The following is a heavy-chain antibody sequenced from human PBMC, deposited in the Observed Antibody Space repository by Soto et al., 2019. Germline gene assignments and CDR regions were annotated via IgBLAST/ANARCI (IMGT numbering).Heavy chain of an antibody. CDR3: ARGDYGTGGYPFPYFDY. J-gene: IGHJ4*02. D-gene: IGHD2-8*02. CDR1: GYSFTGYY. V-gene: IGHV1-2*02. CDR2: INPDSGAT. Sequence: HEHLVQSGAEVKRPGASLKVSCKASGYSFTGYYIHWVRQAPGQGLEWMGWINPDSGATNYAQNFQGMVTLTSDTSISTASMDLTRLTSDDTAVYYCARGDYGTGGYPFPYFDYWGQGTLVIVSS.